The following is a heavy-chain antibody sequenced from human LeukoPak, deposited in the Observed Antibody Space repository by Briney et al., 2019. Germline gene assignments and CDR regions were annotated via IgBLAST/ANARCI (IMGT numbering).Heavy chain of an antibody. J-gene: IGHJ3*02. CDR3: ARAGYSSDHAFDI. CDR2: INHSGST. Sequence: PSETLSLTCAVYGGSFSGYYWSWIRQPPGKGLEWIGEINHSGSTNYNPSLKSRVTISVDTSKNQFSLKLSSVTAADTAVYYCARAGYSSDHAFDIWGQGTMVTVSS. V-gene: IGHV4-34*01. CDR1: GGSFSGYY. D-gene: IGHD6-19*01.